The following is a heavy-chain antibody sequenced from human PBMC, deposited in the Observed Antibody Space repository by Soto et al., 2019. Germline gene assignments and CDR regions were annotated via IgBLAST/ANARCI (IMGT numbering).Heavy chain of an antibody. CDR1: GFTFSSYS. CDR3: ARAPRYYDILTGYYFDY. J-gene: IGHJ4*02. CDR2: ISSSSSYI. V-gene: IGHV3-21*01. D-gene: IGHD3-9*01. Sequence: GGSLRLSCAASGFTFSSYSMNWVRQAPGKGLEWVPSISSSSSYIYYADSVKGRFTISRDNAKNSLYLQMNSLRAEDTAVYYCARAPRYYDILTGYYFDYWGQGTLITVSS.